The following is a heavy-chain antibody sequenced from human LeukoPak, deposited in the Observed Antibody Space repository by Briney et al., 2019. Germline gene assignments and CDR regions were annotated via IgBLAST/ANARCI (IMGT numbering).Heavy chain of an antibody. Sequence: PGGSLRLSCAASGFIYADAWLSWVRQAPGKGLEWVGRIKSKNDSGTTDYAAPVKGRFTISRDDSKNTLFLHMNSLKIEDTGVYFCTTDIIGVYFHHWGQGTPVSVSS. CDR1: GFIYADAW. J-gene: IGHJ4*02. D-gene: IGHD2-8*01. CDR2: IKSKNDSGTT. CDR3: TTDIIGVYFHH. V-gene: IGHV3-15*01.